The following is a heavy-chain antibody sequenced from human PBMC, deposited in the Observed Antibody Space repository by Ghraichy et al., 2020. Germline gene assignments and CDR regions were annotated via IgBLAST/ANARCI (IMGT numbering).Heavy chain of an antibody. CDR3: ARSYSSGWYPLFY. D-gene: IGHD6-19*01. Sequence: SETLSLTCTVSGGSISSYYWSWIRQPPGKGLEWIGYIYYSGSTNYNPSLKSRVTISVDTSKNQFSLKLSSVTAADTAVYYCARSYSSGWYPLFYWGQGTLVTVSA. J-gene: IGHJ4*02. CDR1: GGSISSYY. CDR2: IYYSGST. V-gene: IGHV4-59*08.